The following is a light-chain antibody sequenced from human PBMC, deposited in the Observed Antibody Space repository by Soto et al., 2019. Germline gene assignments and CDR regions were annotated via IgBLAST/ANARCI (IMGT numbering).Light chain of an antibody. CDR2: TGS. CDR3: QQYNNSPPGNT. CDR1: QAIDSW. J-gene: IGKJ2*01. V-gene: IGKV1-12*01. Sequence: DIQMTQSPSSVSASVGDRVTITCRASQAIDSWLAWYQQKPGEAPKLLIFTGSLLHSGVPPRFSGSGSGTDFTLTISSLQPEDFAVYYCQQYNNSPPGNTFGQGTKLEIK.